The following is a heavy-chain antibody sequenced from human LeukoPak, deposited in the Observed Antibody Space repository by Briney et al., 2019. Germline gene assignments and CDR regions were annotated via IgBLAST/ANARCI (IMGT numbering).Heavy chain of an antibody. D-gene: IGHD2-2*01. CDR2: ISYDGSNK. Sequence: GGSLRLSCAASGFTFSSYGMHWVRQAPGKGLEWVAVISYDGSNKYYADSVKGRFTIPRDNSKNTLYLQMNSLRAEDTAVYYCAKDGEGYALDYWGQGTLVTVSS. CDR3: AKDGEGYALDY. J-gene: IGHJ4*02. CDR1: GFTFSSYG. V-gene: IGHV3-30*18.